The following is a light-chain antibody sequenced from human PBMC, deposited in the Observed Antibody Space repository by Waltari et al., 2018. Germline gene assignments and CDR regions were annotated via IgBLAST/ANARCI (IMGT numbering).Light chain of an antibody. Sequence: QSALTQTATVSGSPGQSITISCSGASSAIGKYNLGSWYQQHPGKAPTLIVYDVDKRPSGVSNRFSGSKSGNTAFLTISGLQTADEADYYCCSYAGSAVSVFGGGTKLTVL. CDR1: SSAIGKYNL. CDR3: CSYAGSAVSV. V-gene: IGLV2-23*02. J-gene: IGLJ3*02. CDR2: DVD.